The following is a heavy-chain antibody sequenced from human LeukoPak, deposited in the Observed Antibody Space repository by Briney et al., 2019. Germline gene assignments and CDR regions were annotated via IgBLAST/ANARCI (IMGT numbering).Heavy chain of an antibody. CDR3: ARVPCSSTSCYRSDYYYGMDV. J-gene: IGHJ6*02. Sequence: SETLSLTCTVSGGSISSYYWSWIRQPPGKGLEWIGYIYYSGSTNYNPSLKSRVTISVDTSKNQFSLKLSSVTAADTAVYYCARVPCSSTSCYRSDYYYGMDVWGQGTTVTVSS. CDR1: GGSISSYY. D-gene: IGHD2-2*02. CDR2: IYYSGST. V-gene: IGHV4-59*01.